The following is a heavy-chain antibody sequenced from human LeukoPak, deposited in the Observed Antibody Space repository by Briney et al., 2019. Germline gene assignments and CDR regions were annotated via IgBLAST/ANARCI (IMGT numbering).Heavy chain of an antibody. CDR1: GYTFTSYG. D-gene: IGHD6-19*01. J-gene: IGHJ4*02. Sequence: SVKVSCKASGYTFTSYGISWVRQAPGQGLEWMGGIIPIFGTANYAQKFQGRVTITTDESTSTAYMELSSLRSEDTAVYYCARSPDVAVAGTIYFDYWGQGTLVTVSS. CDR3: ARSPDVAVAGTIYFDY. CDR2: IIPIFGTA. V-gene: IGHV1-69*05.